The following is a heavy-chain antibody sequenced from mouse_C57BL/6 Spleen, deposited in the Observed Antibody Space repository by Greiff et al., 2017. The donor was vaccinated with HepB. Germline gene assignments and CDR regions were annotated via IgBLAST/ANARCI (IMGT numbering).Heavy chain of an antibody. CDR2: IYPGDGDT. Sequence: QVQLKESGPELVKPGASVKISCKASGYAFSSSWMNWVKQRPGKGLEWIGRIYPGDGDTNYNGKFKGKATLTADKSSSTAYMQLSSLTSEDSAVYFCARGSNYVVKAMDYWGQGTSVTVSS. J-gene: IGHJ4*01. V-gene: IGHV1-82*01. CDR1: GYAFSSSW. D-gene: IGHD2-5*01. CDR3: ARGSNYVVKAMDY.